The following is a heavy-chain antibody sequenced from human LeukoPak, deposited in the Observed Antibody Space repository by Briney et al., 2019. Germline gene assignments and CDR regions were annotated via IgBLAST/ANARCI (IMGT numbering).Heavy chain of an antibody. CDR3: AIQIRGVVY. CDR2: INAGNGHT. J-gene: IGHJ4*02. CDR1: GYTFSSYA. V-gene: IGHV1-3*01. Sequence: GASVKVSCKASGYTFSSYAMHWMRQAPGQRLEWMGWINAGNGHTEYSQKFQGRVTFTRDTSASTAYMELSSLRSEDMAVYYCAIQIRGVVYWGLGTLVTVSS. D-gene: IGHD3-10*01.